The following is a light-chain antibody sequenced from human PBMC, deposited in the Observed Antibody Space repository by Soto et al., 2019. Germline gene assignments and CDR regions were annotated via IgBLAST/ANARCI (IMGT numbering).Light chain of an antibody. V-gene: IGKV3-15*01. J-gene: IGKJ1*01. Sequence: EIVMTQSPATLSVSPGETATLSCRASQIVSSNLAWYQQKPGQAPRLLIFGASTRATGIPARFSGSGSGTEFTLTISSLQSEDFAVYYCQQYNNWPRTFGQGTKVEI. CDR2: GAS. CDR1: QIVSSN. CDR3: QQYNNWPRT.